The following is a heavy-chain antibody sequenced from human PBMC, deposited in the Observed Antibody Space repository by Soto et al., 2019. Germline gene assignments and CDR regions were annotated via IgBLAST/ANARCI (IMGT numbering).Heavy chain of an antibody. V-gene: IGHV1-69*04. D-gene: IGHD6-19*01. Sequence: ASVKVSCKASGGTFSSYAISGVRQAPGQGLEWVGRIIPILGIANYAQKCQGRFTITEDKSTSTAYLELSSLRSEDTAVYYCARVSEGGWYHQSFDYWGQGTLVTVSS. CDR2: IIPILGIA. CDR1: GGTFSSYA. J-gene: IGHJ4*02. CDR3: ARVSEGGWYHQSFDY.